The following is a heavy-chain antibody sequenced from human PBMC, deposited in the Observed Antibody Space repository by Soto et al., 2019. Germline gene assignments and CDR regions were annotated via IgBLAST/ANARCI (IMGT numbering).Heavy chain of an antibody. CDR1: GYSFTSYW. CDR2: IDPSDSYT. Sequence: GESLKISCKGSGYSFTSYWISWVRQMPGKGLEWMGRIDPSDSYTNYSPSFQGHVTISADKSISTAYLQWSSLKASDTAMYYCARGNSSGYFHYYYYGMDVWGQGTTVTVSS. D-gene: IGHD3-22*01. V-gene: IGHV5-10-1*01. CDR3: ARGNSSGYFHYYYYGMDV. J-gene: IGHJ6*02.